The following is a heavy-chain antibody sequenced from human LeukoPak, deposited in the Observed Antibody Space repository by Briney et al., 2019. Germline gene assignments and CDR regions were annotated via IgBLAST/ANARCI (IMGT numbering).Heavy chain of an antibody. D-gene: IGHD3-16*01. V-gene: IGHV4-59*08. CDR3: ARQWGYFDY. Sequence: TSETLSLTCTGSGGSISSYYWSWIRQPPGKGLEWIGYIYYSGSTNYNPSLKSRVTISVDTSKNQFSLKLSSVTAADTAVYYCARQWGYFDYWGQGTLVTVSS. CDR2: IYYSGST. CDR1: GGSISSYY. J-gene: IGHJ4*02.